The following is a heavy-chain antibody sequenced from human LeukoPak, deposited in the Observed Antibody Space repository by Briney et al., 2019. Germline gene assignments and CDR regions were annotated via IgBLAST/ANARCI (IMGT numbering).Heavy chain of an antibody. CDR3: AKAAYGDYPDNWFDP. CDR1: GYTFNDYH. J-gene: IGHJ5*02. V-gene: IGHV1-18*04. CDR2: ISAYNGNT. D-gene: IGHD4-17*01. Sequence: ASVKVSCKASGYTFNDYHVHWVRQAPGQGLEWMGWISAYNGNTNYAQKLQGRVTMTTDTSTSTAYMELRSLRSDDTAVYYCAKAAYGDYPDNWFDPWGQGTLVTVSS.